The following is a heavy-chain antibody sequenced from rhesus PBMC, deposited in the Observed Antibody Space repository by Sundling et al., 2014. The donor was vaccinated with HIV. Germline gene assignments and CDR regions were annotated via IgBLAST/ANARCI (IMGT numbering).Heavy chain of an antibody. CDR3: ARTGPWTGYYSFDY. D-gene: IGHD3-3*01. Sequence: QLQLQESGPRTGEAFGDPGLSPALSTVALSAVTTGRWIRQAPGKRLEWIGYIYGSDSNTDYNPSLKSRVTLSVDTSKNQLSLKLSSVTAADTAMYYCARTGPWTGYYSFDYWGQGVLVTVSS. CDR2: IYGSDSNT. J-gene: IGHJ4*01. CDR1: VALSAVTT. V-gene: IGHV4-169*01.